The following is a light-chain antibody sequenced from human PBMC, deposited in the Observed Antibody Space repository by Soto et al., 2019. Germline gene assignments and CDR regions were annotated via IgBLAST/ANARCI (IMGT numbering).Light chain of an antibody. CDR1: QSVSSSY. Sequence: EIVLTQSPGTLSLSPGERATLSCRASQSVSSSYLAWYQQNRGQAPRLLIYGASSRAPGIPDRFGGSGSGTDFTLTISRLEPGDFAEYYCQQYGSSRWTFGQGTKVEIK. CDR2: GAS. V-gene: IGKV3-20*01. J-gene: IGKJ1*01. CDR3: QQYGSSRWT.